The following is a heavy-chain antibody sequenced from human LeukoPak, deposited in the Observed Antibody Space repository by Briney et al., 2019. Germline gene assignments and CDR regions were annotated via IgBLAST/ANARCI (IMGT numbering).Heavy chain of an antibody. Sequence: ASVKVSCKASGYTFTSYDINWVRQATGQGLEWMGWMNPNSGNTGYAQKFQGRVTMTRNTSISTAYMELSSLRSEDTAVYYCARDRVDRNYYYGMDVWGRGTTVSVSS. CDR3: ARDRVDRNYYYGMDV. CDR1: GYTFTSYD. D-gene: IGHD1-14*01. J-gene: IGHJ6*02. CDR2: MNPNSGNT. V-gene: IGHV1-8*01.